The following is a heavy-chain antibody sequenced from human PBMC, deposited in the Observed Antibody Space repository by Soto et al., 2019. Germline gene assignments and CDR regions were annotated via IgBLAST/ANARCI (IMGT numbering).Heavy chain of an antibody. V-gene: IGHV4-31*03. J-gene: IGHJ4*02. D-gene: IGHD3-16*01. CDR1: SDSISSGGYY. CDR3: ARDTGDGGLT. Sequence: QVQLQESRPGLVKPAQTLSLTCTVSSDSISSGGYYWSWIRQHPGKGLEWIGYIYYSGSTYYNPSLKSRVTIAVDTSKNPFSLKLSSVTAGDTAVYYCARDTGDGGLTWCQGTLVTVSS. CDR2: IYYSGST.